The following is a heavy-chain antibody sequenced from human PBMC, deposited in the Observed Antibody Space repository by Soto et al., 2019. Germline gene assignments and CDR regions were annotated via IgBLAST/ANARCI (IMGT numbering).Heavy chain of an antibody. Sequence: SETLSLTCTVSGGSISSGGYYWSWIRQHPGKGLEWIGYIYYSGSTYYNPSLKSRVTISVDTSKNQFSLKLSSVTAADTAVYYCARWDTNSGGANNWFGPRGQGTLGTVSS. CDR2: IYYSGST. CDR1: GGSISSGGYY. J-gene: IGHJ5*02. CDR3: ARWDTNSGGANNWFGP. V-gene: IGHV4-31*03. D-gene: IGHD1-26*01.